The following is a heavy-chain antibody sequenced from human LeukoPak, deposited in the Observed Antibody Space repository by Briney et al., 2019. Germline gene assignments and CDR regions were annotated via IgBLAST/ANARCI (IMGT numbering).Heavy chain of an antibody. J-gene: IGHJ4*02. V-gene: IGHV3-23*01. CDR3: AKGPVPSINIAGLFEN. CDR1: GFTFTTYG. D-gene: IGHD1-26*01. Sequence: GGSLRLSCAASGFTFTTYGMTWVRQAPGKGLEWVSTITGGVGTTYYAASVKGRFTISRYNSKNTLYLQMNSLRADDTAVYYCAKGPVPSINIAGLFENWGQGALVTVSS. CDR2: ITGGVGTT.